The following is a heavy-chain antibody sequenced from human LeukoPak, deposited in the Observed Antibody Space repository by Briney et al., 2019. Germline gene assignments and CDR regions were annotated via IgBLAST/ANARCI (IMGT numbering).Heavy chain of an antibody. D-gene: IGHD2-2*01. CDR3: TRDHCSYINCYEDYYYGMDV. CDR1: GYTFTGYY. V-gene: IGHV1-2*02. CDR2: INPNTGAT. Sequence: ASVKVSCRASGYTFTGYYMHWVRQAPGQGLEWMGWINPNTGATDIAQKFQGRVTMTRDTSISAAYMELSRLRSDDTAVYYCTRDHCSYINCYEDYYYGMDVWGQGTTVTVSS. J-gene: IGHJ6*02.